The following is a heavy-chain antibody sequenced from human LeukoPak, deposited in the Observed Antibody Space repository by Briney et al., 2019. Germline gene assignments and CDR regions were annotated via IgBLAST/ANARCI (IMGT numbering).Heavy chain of an antibody. V-gene: IGHV3-30*18. D-gene: IGHD2-15*01. Sequence: GGSLRLSCAASGFTFSNYGMHWVRQAPGKGLEWVAVISYDESDKYYADSVKGRFTISRDNSKNTLYLQMNSLRPEDTAVYYCAKGVVAATNATYYGMDVWGQGTTVTVSS. CDR2: ISYDESDK. CDR3: AKGVVAATNATYYGMDV. J-gene: IGHJ6*02. CDR1: GFTFSNYG.